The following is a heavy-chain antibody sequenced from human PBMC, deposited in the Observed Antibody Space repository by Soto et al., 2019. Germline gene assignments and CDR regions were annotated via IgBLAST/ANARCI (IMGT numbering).Heavy chain of an antibody. V-gene: IGHV4-31*03. CDR3: ARDRLMATAGTARHYFCLDV. Sequence: QVQLQESGPGLVKPSQTLSLTGTVSGGSIRSGGYYWSWVRQNPRKGLEWIGNIYYSGNTYYNPALKSRLTISVATSKNQFSLNLSSVTAADTAVYYCARDRLMATAGTARHYFCLDVCGQGTTVTVSS. D-gene: IGHD5-18*01. CDR1: GGSIRSGGYY. CDR2: IYYSGNT. J-gene: IGHJ6*02.